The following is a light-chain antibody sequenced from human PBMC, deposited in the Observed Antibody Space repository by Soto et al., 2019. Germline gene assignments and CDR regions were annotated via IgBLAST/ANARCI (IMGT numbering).Light chain of an antibody. CDR3: QQYGRSIT. J-gene: IGKJ5*01. Sequence: EIVLTQSPGTLSLSPGERATLSCRASQSVSNNYLAWYQQKPGQAPRLLIYGASSRATGIPDRFSGSGSGTDFTLTINRLEPEDFAVYSCQQYGRSITFGQGTRLEIK. V-gene: IGKV3-20*01. CDR1: QSVSNNY. CDR2: GAS.